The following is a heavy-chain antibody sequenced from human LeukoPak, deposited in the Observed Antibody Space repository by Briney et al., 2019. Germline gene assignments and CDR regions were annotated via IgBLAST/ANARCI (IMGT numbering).Heavy chain of an antibody. CDR1: GYTFTSYD. J-gene: IGHJ6*03. V-gene: IGHV1-8*01. Sequence: GASVKVSCKASGYTFTSYDINWVRQATGQGLEWMGWMNHNRGNTGYAQKFQGRVTMTRNTSISTAYMELSSLRSEDTAVYYCARYGPLRYYYYYMDVWGKGTTVTVSS. CDR2: MNHNRGNT. CDR3: ARYGPLRYYYYYMDV. D-gene: IGHD3-10*01.